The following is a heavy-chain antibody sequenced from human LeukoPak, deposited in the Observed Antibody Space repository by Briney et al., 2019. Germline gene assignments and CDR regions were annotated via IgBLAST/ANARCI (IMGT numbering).Heavy chain of an antibody. J-gene: IGHJ4*02. D-gene: IGHD1-26*01. CDR1: GFTFSSYA. V-gene: IGHV3-64*01. CDR3: ARGGRHSGSYSDFDY. CDR2: ISSNGGST. Sequence: GGSLRLSCAASGFTFSSYAMHWVRQAPGKGLEYVSAISSNGGSTYYANSVKGRFTISRDNSKNTLYLQMGSLRAEDMAVYYCARGGRHSGSYSDFDYWGQGTLVTVSS.